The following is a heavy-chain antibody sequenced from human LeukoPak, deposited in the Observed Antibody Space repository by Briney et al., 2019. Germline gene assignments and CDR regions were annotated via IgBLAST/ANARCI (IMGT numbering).Heavy chain of an antibody. CDR2: INHSGST. V-gene: IGHV4-34*01. CDR1: GGSFSGYY. D-gene: IGHD2-2*02. J-gene: IGHJ6*03. CDR3: ARDGGVPAAIGDYYYMDV. Sequence: SVTLSLTCAVYGGSFSGYYWSWIRQPPGKGLEWIGEINHSGSTNYNPSLKSRVTISVDTSKNQFSLKLSSVTAADTAVYYCARDGGVPAAIGDYYYMDVWGKGTTVTVSS.